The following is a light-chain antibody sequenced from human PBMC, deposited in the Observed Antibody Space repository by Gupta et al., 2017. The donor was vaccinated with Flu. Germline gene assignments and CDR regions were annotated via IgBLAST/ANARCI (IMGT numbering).Light chain of an antibody. V-gene: IGKV3-20*01. J-gene: IGKJ2*01. CDR2: GAS. CDR3: QQDVTSPYT. Sequence: EIVLTQSPGTLSLSPGDRATLFCRTSPSVSNTYVAWYQQRPGQAPNLLIYGASIRATGIPDRFSGSGSGTDFTLTVSRLEPEDSAVYYCQQDVTSPYTFGQGTKVEVK. CDR1: PSVSNTY.